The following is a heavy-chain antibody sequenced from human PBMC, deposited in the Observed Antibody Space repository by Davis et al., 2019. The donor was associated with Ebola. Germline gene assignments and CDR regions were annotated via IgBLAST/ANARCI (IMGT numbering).Heavy chain of an antibody. V-gene: IGHV6-1*01. CDR3: ARNTGRYFDN. CDR2: TYYRAKWFN. Sequence: MPSETLSLTCAISGDSVSNNIAAWNWIRQSPSRGFEWLGRTYYRAKWFNDYPPSVKSRIIINGDTSKNQISLQLSSVTPEDTAVYYCARNTGRYFDNWGQGSLITVSS. D-gene: IGHD3-9*01. CDR1: GDSVSNNIAA. J-gene: IGHJ4*02.